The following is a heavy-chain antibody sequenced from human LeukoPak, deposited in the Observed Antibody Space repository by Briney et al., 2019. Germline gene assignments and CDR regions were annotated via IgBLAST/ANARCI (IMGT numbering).Heavy chain of an antibody. J-gene: IGHJ4*02. CDR2: INHSGST. D-gene: IGHD3-22*01. CDR1: GGSFSGYY. CDR3: ARSFGQQWLVNDY. V-gene: IGHV4-34*01. Sequence: PSETLSLTCAVYGGSFSGYYWSWIRQPPGKGLEWIGEINHSGSTNYNPSLKSRVTISVDTFKNQFSLKLSSVTAADTAVYYCARSFGQQWLVNDYWGQGTLVTVSS.